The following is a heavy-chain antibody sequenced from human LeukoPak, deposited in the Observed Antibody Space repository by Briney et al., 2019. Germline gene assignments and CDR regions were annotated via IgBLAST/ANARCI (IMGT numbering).Heavy chain of an antibody. J-gene: IGHJ5*02. CDR1: GGSISSSSYY. D-gene: IGHD3-22*01. CDR3: ARGAYYYDSSGTGGT. CDR2: IYYSGST. Sequence: SETLSLTCTVSGGSISSSSYYWGWIRQPPGKGLEWIGYIYYSGSTNYNPSLKSRVTISVDTSKNQFSLKLSSVTAADTAVYYCARGAYYYDSSGTGGTWGQGTLVTVSS. V-gene: IGHV4-61*05.